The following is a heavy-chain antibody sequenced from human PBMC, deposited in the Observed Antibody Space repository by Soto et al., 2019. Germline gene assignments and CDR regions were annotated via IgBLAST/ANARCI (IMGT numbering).Heavy chain of an antibody. J-gene: IGHJ4*02. CDR1: GFTFSSYG. D-gene: IGHD3-16*01. CDR2: IKESGSEK. CDR3: ARVPRGAAAGGIDY. V-gene: IGHV3-7*01. Sequence: GGSLRLSCAASGFTFSSYGMSWVRQAPGKGLEWVANIKESGSEKYYGDSVKGRFTISRDNAKNSLYLQMNSLRAEDTAVYYGARVPRGAAAGGIDYWGQGTLVTVSS.